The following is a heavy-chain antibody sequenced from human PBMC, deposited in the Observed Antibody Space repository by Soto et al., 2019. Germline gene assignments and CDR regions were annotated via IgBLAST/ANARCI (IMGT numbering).Heavy chain of an antibody. CDR3: AKDGGDYDYFDY. V-gene: IGHV3-9*01. CDR2: ISWNSGSI. CDR1: GFTFDDYA. J-gene: IGHJ4*02. Sequence: EVQLVESRGGLVQPGRSLRLSCAASGFTFDDYAMHWVRQAPGKGLEWVSGISWNSGSIGYADSVKGRFTISRDNAKNSLYLQMNSLRAEDTALYYCAKDGGDYDYFDYWGQGTLVTVSS. D-gene: IGHD4-17*01.